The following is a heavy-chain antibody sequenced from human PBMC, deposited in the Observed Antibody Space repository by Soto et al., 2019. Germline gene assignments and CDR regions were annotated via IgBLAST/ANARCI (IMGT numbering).Heavy chain of an antibody. V-gene: IGHV4-34*01. CDR3: ASRSGWYTPAYFDY. CDR1: GGSFSGYY. CDR2: INHSGST. J-gene: IGHJ4*02. D-gene: IGHD6-19*01. Sequence: QVQLQQWGAGLLKPSETLSLTCAVYGGSFSGYYWSWIRQPPGKGLEWIGEINHSGSTNYNPSLTSRVATSVDTSKNQFSLKLSSVTAAAPAVYYCASRSGWYTPAYFDYWGQGTLFTVSS.